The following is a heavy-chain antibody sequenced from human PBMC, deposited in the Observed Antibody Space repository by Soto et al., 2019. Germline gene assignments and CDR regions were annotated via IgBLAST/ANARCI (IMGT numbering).Heavy chain of an antibody. J-gene: IGHJ3*02. V-gene: IGHV4-34*01. CDR1: GGSFSGYY. CDR2: INHSGST. D-gene: IGHD3-16*02. CDR3: ARGGSDGLRLGELSSRAAFDI. Sequence: SETLSLTCAVYGGSFSGYYWSWIRQPPGKGLEWIGEINHSGSTNYNPSLKSRVTISVDTSKNQFSLKLSSVTAAETAVYYCARGGSDGLRLGELSSRAAFDIWGQGTMVTVSS.